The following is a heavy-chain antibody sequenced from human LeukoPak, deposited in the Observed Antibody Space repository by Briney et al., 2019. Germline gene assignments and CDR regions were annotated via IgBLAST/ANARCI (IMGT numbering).Heavy chain of an antibody. CDR1: GFGFSSFW. Sequence: GGSLRLSCAASGFGFSSFWMSWVRQAPGKGLEWVANIKRDGSEKYYVDSVKGRFTISRDNARNSLYLQMNSLRAEDTAVYYCARDFYHDSSGLSLYWGQGTLVTVSS. CDR3: ARDFYHDSSGLSLY. J-gene: IGHJ4*02. D-gene: IGHD3-22*01. CDR2: IKRDGSEK. V-gene: IGHV3-7*01.